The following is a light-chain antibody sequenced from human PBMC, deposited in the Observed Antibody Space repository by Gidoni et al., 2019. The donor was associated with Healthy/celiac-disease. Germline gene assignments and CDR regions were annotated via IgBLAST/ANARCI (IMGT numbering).Light chain of an antibody. CDR1: SSNIGNND. Sequence: QSVLTQPPSVSAAPRQRVTISCSGRSSNIGNNDVNWYQHLPGKAPKLLIYYDDLLPSGVSDRFSGTKSGTSASLAISGLQSEDEADYYCAAWDDSLNGVIFGGGTKLTVL. J-gene: IGLJ2*01. CDR3: AAWDDSLNGVI. V-gene: IGLV1-36*01. CDR2: YDD.